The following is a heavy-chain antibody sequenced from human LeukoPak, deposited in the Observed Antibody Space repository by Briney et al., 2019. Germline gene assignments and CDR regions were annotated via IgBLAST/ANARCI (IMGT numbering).Heavy chain of an antibody. CDR1: GFTFSNYW. CDR2: IQQDGSEE. J-gene: IGHJ6*02. V-gene: IGHV3-7*05. CDR3: ARDSYSSSWSYGMDV. D-gene: IGHD6-13*01. Sequence: GGSLKLSCTASGFTFSNYWMSGVRQTPEKGLEWLANIQQDGSEEVYVDSVKGRFTVSRDNAQSSLYLEMTRLRAEDTAVYYCARDSYSSSWSYGMDVWGQGTTVTVSS.